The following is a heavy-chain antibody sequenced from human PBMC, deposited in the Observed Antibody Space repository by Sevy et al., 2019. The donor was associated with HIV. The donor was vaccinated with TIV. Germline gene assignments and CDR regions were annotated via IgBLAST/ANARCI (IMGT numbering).Heavy chain of an antibody. CDR2: VSSSGSYT. Sequence: GGSLRLSCAASGFTFSSYEMNWVRQAPGKGLEWLSYVSSSGSYTYYADSVKGRFTISRDNAKNSLYLQMNSLRAEDTAVYYCARGGRHRDVYNRKDAFDIWGQGTMVTVSS. CDR3: ARGGRHRDVYNRKDAFDI. CDR1: GFTFSSYE. J-gene: IGHJ3*02. D-gene: IGHD1-1*01. V-gene: IGHV3-48*03.